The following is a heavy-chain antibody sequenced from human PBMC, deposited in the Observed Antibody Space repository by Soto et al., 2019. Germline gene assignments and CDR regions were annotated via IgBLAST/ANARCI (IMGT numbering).Heavy chain of an antibody. CDR1: GYTFTGYY. Sequence: QVQLVQSGADVKTPGASVRVSCKASGYTFTGYYVHWVREAPGQGLEWMGWINPETGGTSYAQKFQGRVTLSRDTSINTAYLELSRLRFDDAAVYFCARERYQVISDGMDVWGQGTTVPVSS. J-gene: IGHJ6*02. V-gene: IGHV1-2*02. CDR3: ARERYQVISDGMDV. D-gene: IGHD2-2*01. CDR2: INPETGGT.